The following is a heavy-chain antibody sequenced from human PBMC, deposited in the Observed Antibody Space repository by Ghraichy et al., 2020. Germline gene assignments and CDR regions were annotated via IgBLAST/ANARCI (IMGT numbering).Heavy chain of an antibody. Sequence: GSLRLSCSASGFTFSNYAMHWVRQAPGKGLECVSSISANGGSTYYADSVKGRFTISRDNSKSTLNLQMSGLRAEDTAVYYCVKGGYTGYNFYYQYGMDVWGQGTTVTVSS. CDR2: ISANGGST. J-gene: IGHJ6*02. CDR1: GFTFSNYA. V-gene: IGHV3-64D*06. D-gene: IGHD5-12*01. CDR3: VKGGYTGYNFYYQYGMDV.